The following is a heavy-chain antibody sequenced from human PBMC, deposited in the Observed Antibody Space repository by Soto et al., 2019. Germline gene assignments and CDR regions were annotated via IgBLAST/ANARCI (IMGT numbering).Heavy chain of an antibody. CDR1: GGTFSSYA. V-gene: IGHV1-69*13. CDR3: ARVLIAVAGSYYYYYGMDV. Sequence: GASVKVSCKASGGTFSSYAISWVRQAPGQGLEWMGGIIPIFGTANYAQKFQGRVTITADESTSTAYMELSSLRSEDTAVYYCARVLIAVAGSYYYYYGMDVWGQGTTVTVSS. CDR2: IIPIFGTA. J-gene: IGHJ6*02. D-gene: IGHD6-19*01.